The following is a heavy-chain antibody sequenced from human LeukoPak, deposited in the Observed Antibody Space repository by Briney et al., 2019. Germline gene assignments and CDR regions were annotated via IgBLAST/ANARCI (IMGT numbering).Heavy chain of an antibody. Sequence: GGSLRLSCAASGFTFSDYWMHWVRQAPGKGLVWVSRINTDGTVTTYADSVKGRFTVSRDNADNTMFLQMNSVRDEDTAVYYCATKQWLAPPPDSWGQGTPVTVSS. J-gene: IGHJ4*02. CDR3: ATKQWLAPPPDS. V-gene: IGHV3-74*01. CDR2: INTDGTVT. CDR1: GFTFSDYW. D-gene: IGHD6-19*01.